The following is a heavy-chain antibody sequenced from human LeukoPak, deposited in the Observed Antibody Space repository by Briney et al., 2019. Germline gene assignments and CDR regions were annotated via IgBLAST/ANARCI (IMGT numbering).Heavy chain of an antibody. Sequence: ASVKVSCKASGYTFTSYGISWVRQAPGQGLEWMGWINPNSGGTNYAQKFQGRVTMTRDTSISTAYMELSRLRSDDTAVYYCARGAVAGRSYFDYWGQGTLVTVSS. CDR2: INPNSGGT. CDR1: GYTFTSYG. J-gene: IGHJ4*02. CDR3: ARGAVAGRSYFDY. V-gene: IGHV1-2*02. D-gene: IGHD6-19*01.